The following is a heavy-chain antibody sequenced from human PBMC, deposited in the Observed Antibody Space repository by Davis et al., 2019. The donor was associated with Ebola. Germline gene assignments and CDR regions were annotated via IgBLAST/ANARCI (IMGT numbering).Heavy chain of an antibody. D-gene: IGHD3-10*01. Sequence: PSETLSLTCAVYGGSFSGYFWNWIRQPPRKGLEWIGEINDRGNTNYNPSLKSRVTISVDKSKNQFSLNLTSVTAADTAVYYCAVSFSTSERRMDVWGQGATVTISS. CDR1: GGSFSGYF. V-gene: IGHV4-34*01. CDR2: INDRGNT. J-gene: IGHJ6*02. CDR3: AVSFSTSERRMDV.